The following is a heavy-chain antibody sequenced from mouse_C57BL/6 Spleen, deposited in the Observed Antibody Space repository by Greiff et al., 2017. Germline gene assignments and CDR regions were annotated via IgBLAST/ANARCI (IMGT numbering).Heavy chain of an antibody. D-gene: IGHD4-1*01. CDR3: ARTWDGDAMDY. CDR1: GYTFTSYW. J-gene: IGHJ4*01. CDR2: IYPGSGST. V-gene: IGHV1-55*01. Sequence: VQLQQSGAELVKPGASVKMSCKASGYTFTSYWITWVKQRPGQGLEWIGDIYPGSGSTNYNEKFKSKATLTVDTSSSTAYMQLSSLTYEDSEVYYYARTWDGDAMDYWGQGTSVTVSS.